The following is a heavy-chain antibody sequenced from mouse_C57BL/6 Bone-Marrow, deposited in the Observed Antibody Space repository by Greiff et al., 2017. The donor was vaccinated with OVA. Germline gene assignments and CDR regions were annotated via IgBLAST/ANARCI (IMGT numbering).Heavy chain of an antibody. CDR1: GFTFSSYA. CDR3: TREGRYYGNSDYARDY. V-gene: IGHV5-9-1*02. CDR2: ISIGCDYI. D-gene: IGHD2-1*01. J-gene: IGHJ4*01. Sequence: EVMLVESGEGLVKPGGSLKLSCAASGFTFSSYAMSWVRQTPEKRLVWVAYISIGCDYIYYADTVKCRFTISSDNARNNLYLQMSSLKSEDTAMYYCTREGRYYGNSDYARDYWGQGTSVTVSS.